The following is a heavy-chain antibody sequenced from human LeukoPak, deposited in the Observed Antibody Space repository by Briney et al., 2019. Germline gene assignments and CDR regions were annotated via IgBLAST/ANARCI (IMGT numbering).Heavy chain of an antibody. D-gene: IGHD3-16*01. J-gene: IGHJ4*02. CDR3: ARSIGGDADY. V-gene: IGHV4-39*01. CDR2: IYYSGSS. CDR1: GASIGRSNYY. Sequence: SETLFLTCTVSGASIGRSNYYWRWILQPPGKGLEWIASIYYSGSSYYNPSLKSRVTISVDTSKNQFSLTLSSVTAADTAVYYCARSIGGDADYWGQGTLVTVSS.